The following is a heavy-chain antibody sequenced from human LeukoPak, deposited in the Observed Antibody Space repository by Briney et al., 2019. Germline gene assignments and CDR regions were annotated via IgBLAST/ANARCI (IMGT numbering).Heavy chain of an antibody. D-gene: IGHD1-26*01. Sequence: GRSLRLSCAASGFTFSSYAMHWVRQAPGKGLEWVAVISYDGSNKYYADSVKGRFTIPRDNSKNTLYLQMNSLRAEDTAVYYCARDGTFDIWGQGTMVTVSS. V-gene: IGHV3-30-3*01. CDR3: ARDGTFDI. CDR1: GFTFSSYA. CDR2: ISYDGSNK. J-gene: IGHJ3*02.